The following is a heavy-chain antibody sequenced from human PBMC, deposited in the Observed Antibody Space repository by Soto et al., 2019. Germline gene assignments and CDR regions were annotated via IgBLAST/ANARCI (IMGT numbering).Heavy chain of an antibody. CDR3: ATDDYGDYAY. CDR2: IDPRSGGT. D-gene: IGHD4-17*01. V-gene: IGHV1-2*02. J-gene: IGHJ4*02. CDR1: GYTFTAYY. Sequence: ASVKVSCKPSGYTFTAYYIHWVRQAPGQGLECMGWIDPRSGGTNYAQKFQGRVIMTRDTSINTAYMELSRLTSDDTAVYYCATDDYGDYAYWGQGTLVTVSS.